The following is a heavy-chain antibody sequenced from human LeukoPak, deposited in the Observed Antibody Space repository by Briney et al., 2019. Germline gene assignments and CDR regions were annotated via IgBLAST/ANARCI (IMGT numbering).Heavy chain of an antibody. CDR2: ISSNGGST. V-gene: IGHV3-64*01. J-gene: IGHJ3*02. CDR3: ARERGVLMVYAIDGDAFDI. CDR1: GFTFSSYA. D-gene: IGHD2-8*01. Sequence: GGSLRLSCAASGFTFSSYAMHWVRQAPGKGLEYVSAISSNGGSTYYANSVKGRFTISRDNSKNTLYLQMGSLRAEDTAVYYCARERGVLMVYAIDGDAFDIWGQGTMVTVSS.